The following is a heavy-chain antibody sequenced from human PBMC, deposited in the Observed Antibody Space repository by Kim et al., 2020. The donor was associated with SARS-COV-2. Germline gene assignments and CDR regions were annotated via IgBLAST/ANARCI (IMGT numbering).Heavy chain of an antibody. Sequence: AAPVKGRFTISRDDSKNTLYLKMNSLKTENTAVYYCTTTLGRLFDLEIDYWGQGTLVTVSS. D-gene: IGHD3-22*01. V-gene: IGHV3-15*01. J-gene: IGHJ4*02. CDR3: TTTLGRLFDLEIDY.